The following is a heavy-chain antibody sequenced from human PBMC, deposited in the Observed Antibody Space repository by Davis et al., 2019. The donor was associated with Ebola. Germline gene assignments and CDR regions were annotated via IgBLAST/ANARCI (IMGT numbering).Heavy chain of an antibody. V-gene: IGHV3-7*01. D-gene: IGHD3-3*01. CDR2: INQDESEK. CDR1: GFTFSSYW. CDR3: ARDEGIMEWLLHYYYGMDV. J-gene: IGHJ6*02. Sequence: PGGSLRLSCAASGFTFSSYWMTWVRQAPGKGLEWVANINQDESEKYYVDSVQGRFSISRDNAKNLLYLQMNSLRAEDTAVYYCARDEGIMEWLLHYYYGMDVWGQGTTVTVSS.